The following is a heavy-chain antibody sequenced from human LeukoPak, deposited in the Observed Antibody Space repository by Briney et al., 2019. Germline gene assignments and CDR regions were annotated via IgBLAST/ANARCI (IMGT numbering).Heavy chain of an antibody. D-gene: IGHD6-13*01. CDR2: INSDGSST. CDR3: ARSYINSWYNWFDP. CDR1: GFTFSSYW. J-gene: IGHJ5*02. Sequence: GGSLRLSCAASGFTFSSYWMHWVRQAPGKGLVWVSRINSDGSSTSYADSVKGRFTISRDNAKNTLYLQMNSLRAEDTAVYYCARSYINSWYNWFDPWGQGTLVTVSS. V-gene: IGHV3-74*01.